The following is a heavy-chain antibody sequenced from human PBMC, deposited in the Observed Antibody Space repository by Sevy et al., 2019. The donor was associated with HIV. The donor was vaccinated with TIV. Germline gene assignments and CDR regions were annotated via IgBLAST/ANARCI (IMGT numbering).Heavy chain of an antibody. CDR2: IRGNVDNT. Sequence: GGSLRLSCAASGFTFSSYAMSWVRQAPGKGLEWVSSIRGNVDNTYSEDSVKGRFIISRDNSKNTLYLQMNSLRAEDTAVYYCAKPPWIDQRAFEYWGQGTLVTVSS. V-gene: IGHV3-23*01. J-gene: IGHJ4*02. CDR1: GFTFSSYA. CDR3: AKPPWIDQRAFEY. D-gene: IGHD2-2*03.